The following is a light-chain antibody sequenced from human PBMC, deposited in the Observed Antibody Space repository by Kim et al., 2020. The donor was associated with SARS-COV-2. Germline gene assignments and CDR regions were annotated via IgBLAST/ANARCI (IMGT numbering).Light chain of an antibody. CDR2: RDD. Sequence: QSVLTQPPSASGTPGQKLIISCSGSSSNIGKNYVYWYQQFPGTAPKLLIYRDDHRPAGVHERFSASKSGTSASLAISGLRSEDEADYFCASWDNSLAGQVVFGGGTKVTVL. J-gene: IGLJ2*01. V-gene: IGLV1-47*01. CDR3: ASWDNSLAGQVV. CDR1: SSNIGKNY.